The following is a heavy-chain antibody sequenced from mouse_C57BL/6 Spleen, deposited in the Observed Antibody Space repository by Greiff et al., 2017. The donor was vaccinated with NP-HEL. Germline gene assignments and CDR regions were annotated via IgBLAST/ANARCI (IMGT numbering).Heavy chain of an antibody. Sequence: VQLQQPGAELVMPGASVKLSCKASGYTFTSYWMHWVKQRPGQGLEWIGEIDPSDSYTNYNQKFKGKSTLTVDKSSSTAYMQLSSLTSEDSAVYYCARFVAYGTDYWGQGTTLTVSS. CDR2: IDPSDSYT. D-gene: IGHD1-1*01. V-gene: IGHV1-69*01. J-gene: IGHJ2*01. CDR3: ARFVAYGTDY. CDR1: GYTFTSYW.